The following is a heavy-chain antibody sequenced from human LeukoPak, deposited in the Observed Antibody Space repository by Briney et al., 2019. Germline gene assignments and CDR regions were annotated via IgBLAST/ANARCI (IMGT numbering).Heavy chain of an antibody. D-gene: IGHD3-3*01. J-gene: IGHJ4*02. CDR3: ARGVARGNYDFWSGYYSSSDYFDY. Sequence: GGSLRLSCAASGFTFSSYAISWVRQVPGKGLEWVSGISGSGGSTYYADSVRGRFTISRENAKNSLYLQMNSLRAGDTAVYYCARGVARGNYDFWSGYYSSSDYFDYWGQGTLVTVSS. V-gene: IGHV3-23*01. CDR1: GFTFSSYA. CDR2: ISGSGGST.